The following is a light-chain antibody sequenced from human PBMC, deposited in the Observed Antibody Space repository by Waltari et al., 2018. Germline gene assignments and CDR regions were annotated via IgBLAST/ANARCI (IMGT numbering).Light chain of an antibody. CDR3: QHYENWPHT. CDR1: QSVTSH. J-gene: IGKJ4*01. V-gene: IGKV3-15*01. Sequence: EIVMTQSPATLSVSPGERATLSCRASQSVTSHVAWYKQKPGQAPRLLMFVASTKATGIPAMLSGSGSGTEFTLTISSLQSEDSGVYYCQHYENWPHTFGGGTKVEIK. CDR2: VAS.